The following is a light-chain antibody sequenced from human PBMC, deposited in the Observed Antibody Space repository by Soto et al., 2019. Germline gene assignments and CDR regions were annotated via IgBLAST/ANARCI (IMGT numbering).Light chain of an antibody. CDR1: QSVRRD. Sequence: EIVLTQSPSTLSVSPGDRVTLSCRASQSVRRDLAWFQHKPGQAPRLLIYDASTRAAGIPGRFSGSGSETDCTLTISSLQSEDFSVYDGPQYRNWHPYTFGQGTRL. CDR2: DAS. CDR3: PQYRNWHPYT. V-gene: IGKV3-15*01. J-gene: IGKJ2*01.